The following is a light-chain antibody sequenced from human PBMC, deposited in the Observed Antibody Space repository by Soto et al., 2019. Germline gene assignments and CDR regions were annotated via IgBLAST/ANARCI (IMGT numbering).Light chain of an antibody. V-gene: IGLV2-14*01. CDR1: SSDVGGYNY. J-gene: IGLJ2*01. CDR3: SSYTSTSTLEV. Sequence: QSALTQPASVSGSPGQSITISCTGTSSDVGGYNYVSWYQQHPGKAPKLMIFEVTNRPSGVSNRFSGSKSGNTASLTISGLQAEEEADYYCSSYTSTSTLEVFGGGTKRTVL. CDR2: EVT.